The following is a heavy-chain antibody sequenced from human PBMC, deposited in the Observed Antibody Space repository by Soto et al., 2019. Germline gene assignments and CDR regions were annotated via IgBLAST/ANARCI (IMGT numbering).Heavy chain of an antibody. V-gene: IGHV3-30*03. CDR1: GFTFSSYG. Sequence: GSLRLSCAASGFTFSSYGMHWVRQAPGKGLEWVAVISYDGSNEYYGDSVKGRFTISRDNSKNTLYLEMNSLRTEDTAVYYCARDPNYDILTAYYGMDVWGQGTTVTVSS. J-gene: IGHJ6*02. CDR2: ISYDGSNE. CDR3: ARDPNYDILTAYYGMDV. D-gene: IGHD3-9*01.